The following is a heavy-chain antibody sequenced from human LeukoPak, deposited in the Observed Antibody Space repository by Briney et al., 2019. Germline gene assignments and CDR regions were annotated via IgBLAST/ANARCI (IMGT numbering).Heavy chain of an antibody. D-gene: IGHD2-2*01. CDR2: IYPGDSDT. CDR3: ARGSEILGVVPAAKGAFDI. J-gene: IGHJ3*02. Sequence: GESLKISCKGSEYSFTSYWIGWVRQMPGKGLEWMGIIYPGDSDTRYSPSFQGQVTISADKSISTAYLQWSSLKASDTAMYYCARGSEILGVVPAAKGAFDIWGQGTMVTVSS. CDR1: EYSFTSYW. V-gene: IGHV5-51*01.